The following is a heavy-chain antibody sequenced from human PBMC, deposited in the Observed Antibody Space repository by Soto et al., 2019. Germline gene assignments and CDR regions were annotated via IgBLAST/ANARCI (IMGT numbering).Heavy chain of an antibody. CDR1: GGSISDDSY. J-gene: IGHJ5*01. CDR2: IYHTGNT. CDR3: ARDEYQLLSSVYWLDS. V-gene: IGHV4-30-4*01. D-gene: IGHD2-2*01. Sequence: PSETLSLTCTVSGGSISDDSYWSWIRQTPGKGLEWIGYIYHTGNTYYNPSLRSRVSISVDKSKSQFSLKLISVTAADTAVYFCARDEYQLLSSVYWLDSWGQGTLVTVSS.